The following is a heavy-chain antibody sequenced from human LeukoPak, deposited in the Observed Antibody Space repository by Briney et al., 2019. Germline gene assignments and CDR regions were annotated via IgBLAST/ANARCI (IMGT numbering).Heavy chain of an antibody. J-gene: IGHJ4*02. D-gene: IGHD6-19*01. CDR3: ARDLAVAGHFDY. CDR2: IYHSGST. Sequence: SETLSLTCTVSGYSISSGYYWGWIRQPPGKGLEWIGSIYHSGSTYYNPSLKSRVTISVDTSKNQFSLKLSSVTAADTAVYYCARDLAVAGHFDYWGQGTLVTVSS. V-gene: IGHV4-38-2*02. CDR1: GYSISSGYY.